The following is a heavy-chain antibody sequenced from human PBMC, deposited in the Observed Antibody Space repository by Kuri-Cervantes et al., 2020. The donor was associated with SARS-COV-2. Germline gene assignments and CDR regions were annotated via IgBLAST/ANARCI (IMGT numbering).Heavy chain of an antibody. CDR1: GFTFSSYA. Sequence: GESLKISCAASGFTFSSYAMSWVRQAPGKGLEWVSAISGSGGSTYYADSVKGRFTISRDNSRNTVYLQMNSLRTEDTAVYYCALETFDYWGQGTLVTVSS. V-gene: IGHV3-23*01. CDR3: ALETFDY. J-gene: IGHJ4*02. CDR2: ISGSGGST.